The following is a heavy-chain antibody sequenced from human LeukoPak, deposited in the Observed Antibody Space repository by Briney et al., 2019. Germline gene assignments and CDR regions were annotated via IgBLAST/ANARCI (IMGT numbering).Heavy chain of an antibody. J-gene: IGHJ5*02. V-gene: IGHV1-2*02. D-gene: IGHD6-13*01. CDR3: ARGCERQRPTCRLYWFDP. Sequence: ASVKVSCKASGYTFTTYYMHWVRQAPGQGLEWMGWINPNSGGANYAQKFQGRVTMTRDTSISTAYMELSRLTSDDTAVYYCARGCERQRPTCRLYWFDPWGQGTLVTVSP. CDR1: GYTFTTYY. CDR2: INPNSGGA.